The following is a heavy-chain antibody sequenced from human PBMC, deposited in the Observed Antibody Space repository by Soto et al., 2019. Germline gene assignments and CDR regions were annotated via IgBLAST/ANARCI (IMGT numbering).Heavy chain of an antibody. CDR2: IIPKSGTA. V-gene: IGHV1-69*13. J-gene: IGHJ4*02. D-gene: IGHD4-4*01. CDR3: AGGTTVTTSIY. Sequence: SVKVSCKASGYRFIDYFMHWVRRAPGQGLEWMGWIIPKSGTANYAQKFQGRVTITADESTSTAYMELSSLRSDDTAMYYCAGGTTVTTSIYWGQGTLVTVSS. CDR1: GYRFIDYF.